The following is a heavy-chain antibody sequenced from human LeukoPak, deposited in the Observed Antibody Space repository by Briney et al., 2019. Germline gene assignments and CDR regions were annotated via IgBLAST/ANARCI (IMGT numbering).Heavy chain of an antibody. CDR2: ISAYNGNT. Sequence: AAVKVSSTASGYTFTSYSISWVRHAPGQGLEWMGWISAYNGNTNYAQKLQGRVTMTTDTSPSTAYMELRSLRPDDTAVYYCARGYSSSSRGFDYWGEGTLVTVSS. J-gene: IGHJ4*02. V-gene: IGHV1-18*01. D-gene: IGHD6-6*01. CDR3: ARGYSSSSRGFDY. CDR1: GYTFTSYS.